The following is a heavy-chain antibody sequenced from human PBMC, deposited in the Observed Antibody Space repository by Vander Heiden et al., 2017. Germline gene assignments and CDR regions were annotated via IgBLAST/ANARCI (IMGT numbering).Heavy chain of an antibody. CDR3: AKDSFAYNSVWDAFDI. D-gene: IGHD1-20*01. J-gene: IGHJ3*02. CDR1: GFNFNLYA. Sequence: EAHLLESGGGLVQPGGSLRLSCAASGFNFNLYAMSWVRQAPGKGLGWVSSIGGDGGGFYADSVKGRFTISRDDSKKTVSLQLSSLRDEDTALYYCAKDSFAYNSVWDAFDIWGQGTMVTVSS. V-gene: IGHV3-23*01. CDR2: IGGDGGG.